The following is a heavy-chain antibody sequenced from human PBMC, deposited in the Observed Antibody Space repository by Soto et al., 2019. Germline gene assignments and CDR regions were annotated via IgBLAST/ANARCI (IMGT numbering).Heavy chain of an antibody. CDR2: INHSGST. D-gene: IGHD3-3*01. Sequence: SETLSLTCAVYGGSFSGYYWSWIRQPPGKGLEWIGEINHSGSTNYNPSLKSRVTISVDTSKDQFSLKLSSVTAADTAVYYCARGVRSYYDFWSGYKQQYYYYYGMDVWGQGTTVTVSS. CDR3: ARGVRSYYDFWSGYKQQYYYYYGMDV. CDR1: GGSFSGYY. J-gene: IGHJ6*02. V-gene: IGHV4-34*01.